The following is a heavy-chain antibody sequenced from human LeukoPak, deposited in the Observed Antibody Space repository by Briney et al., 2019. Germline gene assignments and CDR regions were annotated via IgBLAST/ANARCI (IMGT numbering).Heavy chain of an antibody. D-gene: IGHD3-3*01. Sequence: SETLSLTCTVSGGSISSYYWSWIRQPPGKGLEWIGYIYYSGSTNYNPSLKSRVTISVDTSKSQFSLKLSSVNAADTAVYYCARVMSAWYFDYWGQGTLVTVSS. CDR1: GGSISSYY. V-gene: IGHV4-59*01. J-gene: IGHJ4*02. CDR2: IYYSGST. CDR3: ARVMSAWYFDY.